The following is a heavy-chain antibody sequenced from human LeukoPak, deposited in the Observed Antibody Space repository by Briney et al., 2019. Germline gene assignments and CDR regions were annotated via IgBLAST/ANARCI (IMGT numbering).Heavy chain of an antibody. CDR2: ITMSSTYI. D-gene: IGHD3-9*01. V-gene: IGHV3-21*01. CDR3: ARVLRDYYFDY. J-gene: IGHJ4*02. CDR1: GFSFSTYN. Sequence: GGSLRLSCAASGFSFSTYNMNWVRQAPGKGLEGGSSITMSSTYIYHADSVKGRFTISRDNAKNSLFLQMNSLRAEDTAVYYCARVLRDYYFDYWGQGTLVTVSS.